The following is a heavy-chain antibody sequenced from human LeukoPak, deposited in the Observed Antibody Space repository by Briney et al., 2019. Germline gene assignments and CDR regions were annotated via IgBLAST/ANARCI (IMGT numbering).Heavy chain of an antibody. V-gene: IGHV5-51*01. CDR1: GYRLTNNW. D-gene: IGHD6-13*01. J-gene: IGHJ4*02. CDR2: IYPGDSDT. Sequence: GESLKISCKISGYRLTNNWIGWVRQVPGKGLEWMGLIYPGDSDTRYSPSFQGQVTFSVDASISTACLQLSGLRASDTAIYYCVRFGLTSSLDYWGQGTLVTVSS. CDR3: VRFGLTSSLDY.